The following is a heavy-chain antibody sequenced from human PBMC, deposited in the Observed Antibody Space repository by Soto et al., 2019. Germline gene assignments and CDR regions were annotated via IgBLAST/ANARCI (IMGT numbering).Heavy chain of an antibody. J-gene: IGHJ6*02. V-gene: IGHV4-59*01. CDR3: ARLYSSSHTWYYYGMDV. CDR2: IYYSGST. CDR1: GGSISSYY. D-gene: IGHD6-13*01. Sequence: QVQLQESGPGLVKPSETLSLTCTVSGGSISSYYWSWIRQPPGKGLEWIGYIYYSGSTNYNPSLKSRVTISVDTSKNQFSLKLSSVTAADTAVYYCARLYSSSHTWYYYGMDVWGQGTTVTVSS.